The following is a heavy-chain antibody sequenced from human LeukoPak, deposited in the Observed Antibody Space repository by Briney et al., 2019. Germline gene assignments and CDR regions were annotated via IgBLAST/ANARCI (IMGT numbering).Heavy chain of an antibody. V-gene: IGHV4-4*02. J-gene: IGHJ5*02. CDR1: GGSISSSNW. Sequence: KPSGTLSLTCAVSGGSISSSNWWSWVRQPPGKGLEWIGEIYHSGSTNYNPSLKSRVTISVDKSKNQFSLKLSSVTAADTAVYYCAREGTAGTNLNWFDPWGQGTLVTVSS. D-gene: IGHD1-1*01. CDR3: AREGTAGTNLNWFDP. CDR2: IYHSGST.